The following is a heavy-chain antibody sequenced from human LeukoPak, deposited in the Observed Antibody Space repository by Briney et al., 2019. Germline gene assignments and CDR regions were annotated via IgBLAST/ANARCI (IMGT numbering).Heavy chain of an antibody. J-gene: IGHJ4*02. CDR1: GFTFSSYS. CDR2: ISSSSSTI. Sequence: PGGSLRLSCAASGFTFSSYSMLWVRQAPGKGLEWVSYISSSSSTIYYADSVKGRFTISRDNAKNSLYLQMNTLRAEDTAVYYCARGPDSSGWYNDYWGQGTLVTVSS. D-gene: IGHD6-19*01. CDR3: ARGPDSSGWYNDY. V-gene: IGHV3-48*01.